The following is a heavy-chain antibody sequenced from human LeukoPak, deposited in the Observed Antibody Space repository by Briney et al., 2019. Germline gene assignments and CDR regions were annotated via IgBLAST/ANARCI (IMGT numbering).Heavy chain of an antibody. D-gene: IGHD3-22*01. Sequence: PSETLSLTCTVSGGSISSGGYYWSWIRQHPGKGLEWIGYIYYSGSTYYNPSLKSRVTISVDTSKNQFSLKLSSVTAADTAVYYCARVTADSSGYPDYWGQGTLVTVSS. CDR2: IYYSGST. J-gene: IGHJ4*02. CDR3: ARVTADSSGYPDY. CDR1: GGSISSGGYY. V-gene: IGHV4-31*02.